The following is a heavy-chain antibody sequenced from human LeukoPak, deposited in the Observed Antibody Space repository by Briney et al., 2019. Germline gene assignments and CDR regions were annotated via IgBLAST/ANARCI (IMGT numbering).Heavy chain of an antibody. D-gene: IGHD6-13*01. CDR2: ISSHGGST. J-gene: IGHJ4*02. Sequence: PGGSLRLSCAASVFILSRYTMKWVREARGEGVEYVSAISSHGGSTYYADSVKGRFIISRDNSKNTLYLQMSSLRAEDTGVYYCAIAASGTLADYWGQGSLVTVSS. CDR3: AIAASGTLADY. CDR1: VFILSRYT. V-gene: IGHV3-64D*09.